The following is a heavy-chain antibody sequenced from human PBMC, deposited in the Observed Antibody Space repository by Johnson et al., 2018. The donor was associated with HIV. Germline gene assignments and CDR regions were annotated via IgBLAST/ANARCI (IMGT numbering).Heavy chain of an antibody. CDR3: ARVRNYLITMIVVVIPHDAFDI. CDR1: GFTFSNYG. D-gene: IGHD3-22*01. V-gene: IGHV3-30*02. CDR2: LRYDGSDK. J-gene: IGHJ3*02. Sequence: QVQLVESGGGVVQPGRSLRLSCAASGFTFSNYGLHWVRQAPGKGLEWVAFLRYDGSDKYYADSVKGRFTISRDNSKNTLYLQMNSLRHEDTAGYYCARVRNYLITMIVVVIPHDAFDIWGQGTMVTVSS.